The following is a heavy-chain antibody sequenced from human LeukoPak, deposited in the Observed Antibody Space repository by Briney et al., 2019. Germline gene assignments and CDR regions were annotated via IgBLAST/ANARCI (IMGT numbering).Heavy chain of an antibody. J-gene: IGHJ3*02. CDR1: GYTFTGYY. CDR2: INPNSGGT. CDR3: ARGRRESGSGLRGSAFDI. Sequence: ASVKVSCKASGYTFTGYYMHWVRQAPGQGLEWMGWINPNSGGTNYAQKFQGRVTMTRDTSISTAYMELSRLRSEDTAVYYCARGRRESGSGLRGSAFDIWGQGTMVTVSS. V-gene: IGHV1-2*02. D-gene: IGHD3-10*01.